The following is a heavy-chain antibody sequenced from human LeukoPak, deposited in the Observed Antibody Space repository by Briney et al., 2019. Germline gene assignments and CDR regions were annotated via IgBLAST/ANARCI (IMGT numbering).Heavy chain of an antibody. CDR2: ISGSGGST. V-gene: IGHV3-23*01. D-gene: IGHD2-21*02. Sequence: GGSLRLSCEASGFTFSSYAMSWVRQAPGKGLEWVSAISGSGGSTYYADSVKGRFTISRDNSKNTLYLQMNSLRAEDTAVYYCATRYCGGDCYKTFDYWGQGTLVTVSS. CDR1: GFTFSSYA. J-gene: IGHJ4*02. CDR3: ATRYCGGDCYKTFDY.